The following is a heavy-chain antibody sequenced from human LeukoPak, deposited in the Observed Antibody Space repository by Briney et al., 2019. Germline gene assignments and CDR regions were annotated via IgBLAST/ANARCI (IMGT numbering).Heavy chain of an antibody. CDR2: MNPNSGNT. Sequence: GASVKVSCKASGYTFTSYDINWVRQATGQGLEWMGWMNPNSGNTGYAQKFQGRVTMTRNTSISTAYMELSSLRSEDTAVYYCVRVYYDILTGYYRLDYWGQGTLVTVSS. CDR1: GYTFTSYD. V-gene: IGHV1-8*01. J-gene: IGHJ4*02. D-gene: IGHD3-9*01. CDR3: VRVYYDILTGYYRLDY.